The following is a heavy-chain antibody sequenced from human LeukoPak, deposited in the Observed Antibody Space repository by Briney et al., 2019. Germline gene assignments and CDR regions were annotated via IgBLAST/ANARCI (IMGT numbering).Heavy chain of an antibody. CDR1: GFTFGDYA. CDR2: IRSKAYGRTT. J-gene: IGHJ4*02. D-gene: IGHD2-2*01. V-gene: IGHV3-49*04. Sequence: GGSLRLSCTASGFTFGDYAMSWVRQAPGKGLEWVGFIRSKAYGRTTEYAASVKRRFTISRDDSKSVAYRQMNSLKTEDTAVYYCTRDLKPRGYCRSTSCNYFDYWGQGTLVTVSS. CDR3: TRDLKPRGYCRSTSCNYFDY.